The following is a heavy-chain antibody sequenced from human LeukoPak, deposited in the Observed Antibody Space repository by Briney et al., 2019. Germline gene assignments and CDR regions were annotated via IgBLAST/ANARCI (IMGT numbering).Heavy chain of an antibody. V-gene: IGHV1-2*02. CDR3: ARAGGYCGSTSCYSGYYYYFMDV. J-gene: IGHJ6*03. D-gene: IGHD2-2*01. CDR1: AYTFTSYP. Sequence: ASVKVSCKASAYTFTSYPMNWVRQAPGQGLEWMGWINPKSGVTDSKMKFQGRVTLTRDTSITTAYMELISLTSDDAAVYYCARAGGYCGSTSCYSGYYYYFMDVWGKGTTVTVSS. CDR2: INPKSGVT.